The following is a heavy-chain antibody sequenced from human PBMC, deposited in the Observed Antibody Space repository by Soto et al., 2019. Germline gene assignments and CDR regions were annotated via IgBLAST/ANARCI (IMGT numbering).Heavy chain of an antibody. J-gene: IGHJ6*04. D-gene: IGHD2-2*01. CDR2: IIPIFGIG. CDR3: ATMRASTWGVPAPTEWVYQYYGMDV. Sequence: SVKVSCKASGGTFSRYAVSWVRQAPGQGLEWMGGIIPIFGIGKYAQKFQGRVTISADKATSTAYMELSSLRSEDTAVYYCATMRASTWGVPAPTEWVYQYYGMDVWGKGTTVPVSP. V-gene: IGHV1-69*17. CDR1: GGTFSRYA.